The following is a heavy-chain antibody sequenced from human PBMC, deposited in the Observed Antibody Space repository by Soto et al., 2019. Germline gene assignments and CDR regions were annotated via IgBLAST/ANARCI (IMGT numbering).Heavy chain of an antibody. D-gene: IGHD1-26*01. Sequence: QVQLVQSGAEVKKPGSSVKVSCKASGGTFSSYAISWVRQAPGQGLEWMGGIIPIFGTANYAQKFQGRVTITADESTSTAYMELSSLRSDDTAVYYCAGETSGGQSNWFDPWGQGTLVTVSS. CDR2: IIPIFGTA. V-gene: IGHV1-69*01. J-gene: IGHJ5*02. CDR3: AGETSGGQSNWFDP. CDR1: GGTFSSYA.